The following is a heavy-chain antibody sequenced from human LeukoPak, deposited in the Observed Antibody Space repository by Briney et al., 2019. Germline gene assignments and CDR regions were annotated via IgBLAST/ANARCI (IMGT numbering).Heavy chain of an antibody. V-gene: IGHV4-34*01. Sequence: KPSETLSLTCAVYGGSFSGYYWSWIRQPPGKGLEWIGEINHSGSTNYNPSLKSRVTISVDTSKNQFSLKLSSVTAADTAVYYCARVNSSGYYPYYFDYWGQGTLVTVSS. J-gene: IGHJ4*02. CDR1: GGSFSGYY. CDR2: INHSGST. D-gene: IGHD3-22*01. CDR3: ARVNSSGYYPYYFDY.